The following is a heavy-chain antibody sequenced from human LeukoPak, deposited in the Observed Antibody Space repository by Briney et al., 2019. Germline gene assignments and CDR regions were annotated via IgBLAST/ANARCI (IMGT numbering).Heavy chain of an antibody. D-gene: IGHD1-26*01. J-gene: IGHJ5*02. CDR3: ARDQSGEWELLSGWWFDP. CDR2: INPSGGST. V-gene: IGHV1-46*01. CDR1: GYTLTSYF. Sequence: ASVKVSCKASGYTLTSYFMHWVRQAPGQGLEWMGIINPSGGSTSYAQKFQGRVTMTRDMSTSTVYMELSSLRSEDTAVYYCARDQSGEWELLSGWWFDPWGQGTLVTVSS.